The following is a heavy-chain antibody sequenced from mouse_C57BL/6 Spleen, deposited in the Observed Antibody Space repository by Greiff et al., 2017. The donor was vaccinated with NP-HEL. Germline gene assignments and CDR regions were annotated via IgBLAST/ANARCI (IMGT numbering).Heavy chain of an antibody. D-gene: IGHD2-1*01. CDR1: GYTFTDYE. J-gene: IGHJ4*01. CDR3: TRLELQAMDY. Sequence: VQLQQSGAELVRPGASVTLSCKASGYTFTDYEMHWVKQTPVHGLEWIGAIDPETGGTAYNQKFKGKAILTADKSSSTAYMGLRSLTSEDSAVYYCTRLELQAMDYWGQGTSVTVSS. V-gene: IGHV1-15*01. CDR2: IDPETGGT.